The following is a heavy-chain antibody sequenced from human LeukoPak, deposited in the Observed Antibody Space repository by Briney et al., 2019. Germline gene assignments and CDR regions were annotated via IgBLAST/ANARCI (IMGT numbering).Heavy chain of an antibody. CDR2: IYSGANT. V-gene: IGHV3-53*01. J-gene: IGHJ3*02. CDR1: GFTVSSNY. Sequence: HPGGSLRLSCAASGFTVSSNYMSWVRQAPGKGLEWVSVIYSGANTYYADSVKGRFTISTDISKNTLYLQMNSLRAEDTAVYYCARAKYSGYDFGAFDIWGQGTMVTVSS. CDR3: ARAKYSGYDFGAFDI. D-gene: IGHD5-12*01.